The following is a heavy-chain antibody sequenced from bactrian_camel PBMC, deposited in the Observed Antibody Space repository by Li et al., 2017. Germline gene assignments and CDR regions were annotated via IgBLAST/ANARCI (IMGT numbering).Heavy chain of an antibody. CDR1: GDIHSSKC. V-gene: IGHV3S54*01. J-gene: IGHJ6*01. CDR2: ISTDRSDDV. Sequence: HVQLVESGGGLVQPGGSLRLSCAASGDIHSSKCMGWFRQAPGKGREGVAAISTDRSDDVYYDYDVKGRFTISQDSAKNTVYLQMNSLKPEDTAMYYCISTDFSYWGQGTQVTVS. CDR3: ISTDFSY.